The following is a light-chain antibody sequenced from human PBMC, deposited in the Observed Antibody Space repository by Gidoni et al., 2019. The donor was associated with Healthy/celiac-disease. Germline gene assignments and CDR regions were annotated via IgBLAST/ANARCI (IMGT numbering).Light chain of an antibody. CDR3: QAWDSSTYVV. Sequence: SHELTQPPSVSVSPGQTASITCSGDKLGDNYACWYQQKPGQSPVLVIYQDSKRPSGIPERFSGSNSGNTATLTISGTQAMDEADYYCQAWDSSTYVVFGGGTKLTVL. CDR2: QDS. V-gene: IGLV3-1*01. J-gene: IGLJ2*01. CDR1: KLGDNY.